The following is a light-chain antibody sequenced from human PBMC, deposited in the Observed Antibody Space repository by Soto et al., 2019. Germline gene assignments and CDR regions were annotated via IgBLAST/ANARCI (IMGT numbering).Light chain of an antibody. J-gene: IGLJ2*01. CDR1: SNDVGSYNL. CDR3: CSYACSSTVV. Sequence: QSALTQPASVSGSPGQSITISCTGTSNDVGSYNLVSWYQQHPGKAPKLMIYEGTKRPSGVSNRFSGSKSDNTASLTISGLQAEDEADYYCCSYACSSTVVFGGGTKLTVL. CDR2: EGT. V-gene: IGLV2-23*03.